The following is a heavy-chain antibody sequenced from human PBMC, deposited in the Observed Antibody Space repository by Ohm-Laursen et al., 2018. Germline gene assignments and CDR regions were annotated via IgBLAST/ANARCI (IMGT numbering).Heavy chain of an antibody. D-gene: IGHD3-9*01. V-gene: IGHV4-39*01. CDR1: GGSISSGGYY. Sequence: SETLSLTWTVSGGSISSGGYYWSWIRQHPGKGLEWIGSIYYSGSTYYNPSLKSRVTISVDTSKNQFSLKLSSVTAADTAVYYCARAVDYDLLTGYYLRGNDWFDAWGQGTLVTVSS. CDR3: ARAVDYDLLTGYYLRGNDWFDA. CDR2: IYYSGST. J-gene: IGHJ5*02.